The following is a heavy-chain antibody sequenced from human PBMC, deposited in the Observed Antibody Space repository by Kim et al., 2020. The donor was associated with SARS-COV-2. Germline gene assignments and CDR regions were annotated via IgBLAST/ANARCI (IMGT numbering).Heavy chain of an antibody. V-gene: IGHV3-49*02. D-gene: IGHD3-22*01. CDR3: TRDRMYYYDSSGPDDAFDI. J-gene: IGHJ3*02. Sequence: GRFTISRDDSKSIAYLQMNSLKTEDTAVYYCTRDRMYYYDSSGPDDAFDIWGQGTMVTVSS.